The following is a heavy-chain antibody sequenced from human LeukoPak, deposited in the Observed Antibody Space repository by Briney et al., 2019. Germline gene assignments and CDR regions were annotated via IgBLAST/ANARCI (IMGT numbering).Heavy chain of an antibody. CDR1: GFTFSSYS. V-gene: IGHV3-48*02. Sequence: GGSLRLSCAASGFTFSSYSMNWVRQAPGKGLECVSYISSSSSTIYYADSVKGRFTISRDNAKNSLYLQMNSLRDEDTAVYYCARGGGGGSPTSFDYWGQGTLVTVSS. CDR3: ARGGGGGSPTSFDY. CDR2: ISSSSSTI. D-gene: IGHD2-15*01. J-gene: IGHJ4*02.